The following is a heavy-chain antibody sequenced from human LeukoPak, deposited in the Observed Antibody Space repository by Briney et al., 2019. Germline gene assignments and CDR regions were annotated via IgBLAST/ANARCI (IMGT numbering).Heavy chain of an antibody. CDR3: ARGPSIAARPVDY. CDR1: GGSVSSGSYY. V-gene: IGHV4-61*01. CDR2: IYYSGST. D-gene: IGHD6-6*01. J-gene: IGHJ4*02. Sequence: PSETLSLTCTVSGGSVSSGSYYWSWIRQPPGKGLEWIGYIYYSGSTNYNPSLKSRVTISVDTSKNQFPLKLSSVTAADTAVYYCARGPSIAARPVDYWGQGTLVTVSS.